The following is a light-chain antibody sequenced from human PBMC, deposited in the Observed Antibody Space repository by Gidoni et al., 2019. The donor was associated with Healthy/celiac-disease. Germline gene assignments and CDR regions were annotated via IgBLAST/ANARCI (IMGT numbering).Light chain of an antibody. CDR1: SSDVGGYNY. CDR2: YVS. V-gene: IGLV2-14*01. J-gene: IGLJ1*01. CDR3: SSYTSSSTLDYV. Sequence: QSALTQPASVSGSPGQSITISCTGTSSDVGGYNYVSWYQQPPGKAPKLMIYYVSNRPSGVSNRFSGSKSGNTASLTISGLQAEDEADYYCSSYTSSSTLDYVFGTGTKVTVL.